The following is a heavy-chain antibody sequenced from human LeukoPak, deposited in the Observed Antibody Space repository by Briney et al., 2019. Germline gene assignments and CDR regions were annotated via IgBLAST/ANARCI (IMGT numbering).Heavy chain of an antibody. D-gene: IGHD5-24*01. CDR2: MYSSGST. CDR1: GGSISSSVYY. CDR3: ARGTGGYNQQDY. J-gene: IGHJ4*02. Sequence: SETLSLTCTVSGGSISSSVYYWGWIRQPPGKRLEWIGCMYSSGSTYYNPSLKSRVTISVDTSENQFSLKLSSVTAADTAVYYCARGTGGYNQQDYWGQGTLVTVSS. V-gene: IGHV4-39*01.